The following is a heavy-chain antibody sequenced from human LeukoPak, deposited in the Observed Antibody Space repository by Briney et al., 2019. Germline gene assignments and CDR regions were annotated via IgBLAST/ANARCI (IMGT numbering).Heavy chain of an antibody. V-gene: IGHV4-30-4*01. J-gene: IGHJ6*02. Sequence: SETLSLTCSVSGDSIGSGDYYWSWIRQPPGKGLEWIGCIYFSGNTYYNPSLKSQVTISVDTSKNQFSLKLSSVTAADTAVYYCARQKGLIAAAGSYYYGMDVWGQGTTVTVSS. CDR2: IYFSGNT. D-gene: IGHD6-13*01. CDR3: ARQKGLIAAAGSYYYGMDV. CDR1: GDSIGSGDYY.